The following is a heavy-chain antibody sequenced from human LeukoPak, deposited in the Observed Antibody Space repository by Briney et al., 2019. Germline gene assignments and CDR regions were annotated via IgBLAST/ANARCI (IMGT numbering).Heavy chain of an antibody. CDR1: GYNITSYG. D-gene: IGHD6-6*01. Sequence: ASVKVSCKASGYNITSYGISWVRQAPGQGLEWMGWINPNSGGTNYAQKFQGRVTMTRDTSISTAYMELSRLRSDDTAVYYCARDEYDDAFDIWGQGTMVTVSS. CDR3: ARDEYDDAFDI. CDR2: INPNSGGT. V-gene: IGHV1-2*02. J-gene: IGHJ3*02.